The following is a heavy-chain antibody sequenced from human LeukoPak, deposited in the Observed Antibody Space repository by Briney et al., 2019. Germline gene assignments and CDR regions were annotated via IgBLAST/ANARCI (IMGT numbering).Heavy chain of an antibody. D-gene: IGHD3-22*01. V-gene: IGHV3-53*01. J-gene: IGHJ4*02. CDR1: GFTVSGNY. Sequence: PGGSLRLSCAASGFTVSGNYMNWVRQGPGKGLEWVSLFYRGDNTYYADSVKGRFTISRDNSKSTLYLQMNSLRAEDTAVYYCAGGYYFDYWGQGTLVTVSS. CDR3: AGGYYFDY. CDR2: FYRGDNT.